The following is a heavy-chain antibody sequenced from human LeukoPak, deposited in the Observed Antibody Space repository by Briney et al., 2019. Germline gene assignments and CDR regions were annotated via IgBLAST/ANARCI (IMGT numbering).Heavy chain of an antibody. CDR2: IGSSSISI. V-gene: IGHV3-21*01. CDR1: GFTFSSYS. CDR3: AREKAEDFDY. D-gene: IGHD1-14*01. Sequence: PGGSLRLSCAASGFTFSSYSMNWVRQAPGMGLEWVSSIGSSSISIYYADSVKGRFTTSRDNAKNSLYLQMNSLRPDDTAVYFCAREKAEDFDYSGQGTLVTVSS. J-gene: IGHJ4*02.